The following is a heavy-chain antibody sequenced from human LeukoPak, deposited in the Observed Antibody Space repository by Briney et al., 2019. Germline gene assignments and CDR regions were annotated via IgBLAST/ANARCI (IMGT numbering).Heavy chain of an antibody. V-gene: IGHV1-2*07. CDR1: GYTFTGYY. D-gene: IGHD6-13*01. Sequence: ASVKVSCKASGYTFTGYYMHWGRQAPGQGLEWMGWINPNSGVTNYAHKFQGRVTITRDTSISQAYMELSRLRSDDTAVYYCASFTHSSSWYYFDYWGQGTLVTVSS. CDR3: ASFTHSSSWYYFDY. CDR2: INPNSGVT. J-gene: IGHJ4*02.